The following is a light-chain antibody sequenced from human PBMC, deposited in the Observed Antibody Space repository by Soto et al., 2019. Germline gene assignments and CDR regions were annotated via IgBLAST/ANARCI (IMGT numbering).Light chain of an antibody. Sequence: QSALTHPRSVSGSPGQSVTISCTGTSSDVGLYNYVSWYQQHPGKAPKLIIYDVSKRPSGVPDRFSGSKSVNTASLTISGLQAEDEGEYFCCSYGGSYTPYVFGTGTKLTVL. CDR1: SSDVGLYNY. CDR2: DVS. CDR3: CSYGGSYTPYV. J-gene: IGLJ1*01. V-gene: IGLV2-11*01.